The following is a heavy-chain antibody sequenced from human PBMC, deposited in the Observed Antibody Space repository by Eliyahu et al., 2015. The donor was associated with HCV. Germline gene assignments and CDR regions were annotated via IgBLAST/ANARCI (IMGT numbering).Heavy chain of an antibody. Sequence: EVQLVESGGGLVQPGRSLRLSCAASGFTFXDYAXHWVRQAPGKGLEWVSGISWNSGSIGYADSVKGRFTISRDNAKNSLYLQMNSLRAEDTALYYCAKDKGGQHYDSSGYHNYYGMDVWGQGTTVTVSS. CDR1: GFTFXDYA. CDR2: ISWNSGSI. J-gene: IGHJ6*02. CDR3: AKDKGGQHYDSSGYHNYYGMDV. D-gene: IGHD3-22*01. V-gene: IGHV3-9*01.